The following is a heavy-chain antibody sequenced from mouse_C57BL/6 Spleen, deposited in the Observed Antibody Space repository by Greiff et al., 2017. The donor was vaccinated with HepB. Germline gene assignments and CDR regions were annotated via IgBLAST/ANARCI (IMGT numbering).Heavy chain of an antibody. Sequence: VQLQQSGPELVKPGASVKISCKASGYSFTGYYMNWVKQSPEKSLEWIGEINPSTGGTTYNQKFKAKATLTVDKSSSTAYMQLKSLTSEDSAVYYCARGLKGMDYWGQGTSVTVSS. CDR1: GYSFTGYY. V-gene: IGHV1-42*01. CDR3: ARGLKGMDY. CDR2: INPSTGGT. D-gene: IGHD1-3*01. J-gene: IGHJ4*01.